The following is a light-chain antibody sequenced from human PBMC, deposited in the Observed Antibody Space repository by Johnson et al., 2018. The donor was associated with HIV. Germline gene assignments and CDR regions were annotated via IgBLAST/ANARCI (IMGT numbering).Light chain of an antibody. CDR3: GTWDSSLSAGIV. J-gene: IGLJ1*01. Sequence: QSVLTQPPSVSAAPGQKVTISCSGSSSNIGNNYVSWYQQFPGTAPKLLIYENNKRPSGIPDRFSGPKSGTSATLGITGLQTGDEADYYCGTWDSSLSAGIVFGTGTKVTVL. CDR1: SSNIGNNY. V-gene: IGLV1-51*02. CDR2: ENN.